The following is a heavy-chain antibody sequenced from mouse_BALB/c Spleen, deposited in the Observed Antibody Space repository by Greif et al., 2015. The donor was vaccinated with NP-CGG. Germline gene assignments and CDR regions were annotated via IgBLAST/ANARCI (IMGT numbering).Heavy chain of an antibody. Sequence: VQLKESGAELVKPGAPVKLSCTASGFNIKDTYMHWVKQRPEQGLEWIGRIDPANGNTKYDPKFQGKATITADTSSNTAYLQLSSLTSEDTAVYYCARWDWYFDVWGAGTTVTVSS. CDR2: IDPANGNT. CDR3: ARWDWYFDV. J-gene: IGHJ1*01. V-gene: IGHV14-3*02. CDR1: GFNIKDTY.